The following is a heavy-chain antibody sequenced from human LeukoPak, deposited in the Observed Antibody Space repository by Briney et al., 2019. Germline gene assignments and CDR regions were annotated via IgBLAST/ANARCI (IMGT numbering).Heavy chain of an antibody. CDR1: GGSISSGSYY. V-gene: IGHV4-61*02. CDR2: IYTSGST. D-gene: IGHD4-17*01. Sequence: SQTLSLTCTISGGSISSGSYYWSWIRQPAGKGLEWIGRIYTSGSTNYNPALKSRVTISVDTSKNQFSLKLSSVTAADTAVYYCARDSTVTTWEPSWFDPWGQGTLATVPS. J-gene: IGHJ5*02. CDR3: ARDSTVTTWEPSWFDP.